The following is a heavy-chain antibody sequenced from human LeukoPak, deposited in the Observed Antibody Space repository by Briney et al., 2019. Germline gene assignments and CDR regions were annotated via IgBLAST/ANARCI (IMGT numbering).Heavy chain of an antibody. CDR3: ARTISGVEGFDAFDI. CDR1: GFTVSSSH. D-gene: IGHD3-10*01. Sequence: GGSLRLSCAASGFTVSSSHMSWVRQAPGKGPEWVSLIYSGGNTYYADSVRGRFTIPRDSSKNTPYAQMNTLRAEDTAMYYCARTISGVEGFDAFDIWGQGTMVTVSS. V-gene: IGHV3-53*01. CDR2: IYSGGNT. J-gene: IGHJ3*02.